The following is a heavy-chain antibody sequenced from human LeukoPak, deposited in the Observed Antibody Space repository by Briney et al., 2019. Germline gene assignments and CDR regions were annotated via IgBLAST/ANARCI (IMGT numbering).Heavy chain of an antibody. CDR2: IYYSGST. CDR1: GGSISSYY. V-gene: IGHV4-59*01. J-gene: IGHJ5*01. Sequence: SETLSLTCTVSGGSISSYYWSWIRQPPGKGLEWIGYIYYSGSTNYNPSLKSRVTISVDTSKNQFSLKLSSVTAADTAVYYCARANYCSGGSCYKGFDSWGQGTLVTVSS. D-gene: IGHD2-15*01. CDR3: ARANYCSGGSCYKGFDS.